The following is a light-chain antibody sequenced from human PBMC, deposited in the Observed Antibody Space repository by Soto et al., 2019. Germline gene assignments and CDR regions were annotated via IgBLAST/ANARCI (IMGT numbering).Light chain of an antibody. CDR3: QQYHNSPFT. CDR1: QSVTSSY. Sequence: EIVLTQSQDALSLSPGDRATLSCRASQSVTSSYLAWYQQKPGQSPRLLIYGASTRATGIPDRFSGSGSGTDFTLTISRLEPEDFAVYYCQQYHNSPFTFGPGTKVDIK. J-gene: IGKJ3*01. CDR2: GAS. V-gene: IGKV3-20*01.